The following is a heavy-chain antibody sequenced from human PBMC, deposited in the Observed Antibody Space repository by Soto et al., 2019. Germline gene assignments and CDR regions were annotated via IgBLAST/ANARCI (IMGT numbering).Heavy chain of an antibody. J-gene: IGHJ3*02. CDR1: GFDFSAYA. Sequence: GGSLRLSCVGSGFDFSAYAMNWVRQAPGKGLQWISGLVGSGADKNYADSVRGRFTVSRDNSMSTLYLQMNSLRDEDTAVYYCAKDLIAKNGVREAFKMWGRGTKVTVSS. V-gene: IGHV3-23*01. CDR2: LVGSGADK. D-gene: IGHD2-8*01. CDR3: AKDLIAKNGVREAFKM.